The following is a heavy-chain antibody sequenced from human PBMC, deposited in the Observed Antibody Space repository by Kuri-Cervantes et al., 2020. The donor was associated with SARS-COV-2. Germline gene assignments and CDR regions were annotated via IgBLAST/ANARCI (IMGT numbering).Heavy chain of an antibody. D-gene: IGHD1-26*01. CDR3: ARDRWDDYIDY. Sequence: SETLSLTCTVSGGSISNYYWSWIRQPPGKGLEWIGYIYYSGSTNYNPSLKSRVTISVDTSKNQFSLKLSSVTAADTAVYYCARDRWDDYIDYWGQGTLVTVSS. J-gene: IGHJ4*02. CDR2: IYYSGST. CDR1: GGSISNYY. V-gene: IGHV4-59*01.